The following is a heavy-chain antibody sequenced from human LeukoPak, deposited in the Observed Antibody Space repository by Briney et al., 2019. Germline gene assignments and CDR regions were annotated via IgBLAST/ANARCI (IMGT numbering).Heavy chain of an antibody. J-gene: IGHJ4*02. V-gene: IGHV1-18*01. CDR2: ISAYNGNT. CDR1: GYTFTSYG. Sequence: ASVKVSCKASGYTFTSYGISWVRQAPGQGLERMGWISAYNGNTNYAQKLQGRVTMTTDTSTSTAYMELRSLRSDDTAVYYCARARIQLWLRHHLDYWGQGTLVTVSS. D-gene: IGHD5-18*01. CDR3: ARARIQLWLRHHLDY.